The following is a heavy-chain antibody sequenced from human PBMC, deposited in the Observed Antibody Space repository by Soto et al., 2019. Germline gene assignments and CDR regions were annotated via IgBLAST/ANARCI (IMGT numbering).Heavy chain of an antibody. D-gene: IGHD2-15*01. J-gene: IGHJ6*02. CDR3: AGSTKGYCSGGSCYPREYYYGMDV. V-gene: IGHV1-2*02. Sequence: ASVKVSCKASGYTFTGYYMHWVRQAPGQGLEWMGWINPNSGGTNYAQKFQGRVTMTRDTSISTAYMELSRLRSDDTAVYYCAGSTKGYCSGGSCYPREYYYGMDVWGQGTTVTVSS. CDR1: GYTFTGYY. CDR2: INPNSGGT.